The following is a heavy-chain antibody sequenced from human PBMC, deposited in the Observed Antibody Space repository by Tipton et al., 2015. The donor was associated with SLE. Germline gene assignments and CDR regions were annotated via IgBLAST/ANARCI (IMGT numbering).Heavy chain of an antibody. CDR3: AREKGDAYPNLVAFDI. V-gene: IGHV4-59*01. CDR2: IYYSGST. Sequence: TLSLTCTVSGGSINNYYWSWIRRPPGKGLEWIGYIYYSGSTNYNPSLKSRVTISVDTSKNQFSLKLSSVTAADTAVYYCAREKGDAYPNLVAFDIWGQGTMVTVSS. J-gene: IGHJ3*02. CDR1: GGSINNYY. D-gene: IGHD3-16*01.